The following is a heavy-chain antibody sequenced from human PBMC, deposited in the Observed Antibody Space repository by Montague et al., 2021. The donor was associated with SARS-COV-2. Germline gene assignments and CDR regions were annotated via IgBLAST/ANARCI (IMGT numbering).Heavy chain of an antibody. CDR3: SRPGLGSWAIDA. CDR2: IYHSGPY. Sequence: SETLSLTCAVSGGSISDNNWCSFLRQPPGKLPGLVGVIYHSGPYNITSPRRRRVTISVDKTKHLFALKITSLTAADTVAYYCSRPGLGSWAIDAWGQGTSVTVSS. CDR1: GGSISDNNW. V-gene: IGHV4/OR15-8*01. J-gene: IGHJ5*02. D-gene: IGHD3-10*01.